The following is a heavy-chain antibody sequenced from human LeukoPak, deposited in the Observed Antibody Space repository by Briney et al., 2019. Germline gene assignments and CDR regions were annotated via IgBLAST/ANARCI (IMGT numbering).Heavy chain of an antibody. J-gene: IGHJ4*02. Sequence: KASETLSLTCTVSGGSISSYYWTWIRQPPGKGLEWIGYIYYNGSTNYNPSLKSRVTISVDTSKNQFSLKLTSVTAADTAVYYCARGVNSGYFDYCGQGTLVTVSS. CDR2: IYYNGST. CDR3: ARGVNSGYFDY. CDR1: GGSISSYY. D-gene: IGHD1-26*01. V-gene: IGHV4-59*01.